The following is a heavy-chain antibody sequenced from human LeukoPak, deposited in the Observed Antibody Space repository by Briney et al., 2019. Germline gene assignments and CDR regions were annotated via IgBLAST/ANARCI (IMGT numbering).Heavy chain of an antibody. CDR3: ARDRWPIAALTGDAFDI. D-gene: IGHD6-13*01. CDR1: GYSISSGYY. CDR2: IYHSGST. V-gene: IGHV4-38-2*02. J-gene: IGHJ3*02. Sequence: SETLSLTCAVSGYSISSGYYWGWIRQPPGKGLEWIGSIYHSGSTYYNPSLKSRVTISVDTSKNQFPLKLSSVTAADTAVYYCARDRWPIAALTGDAFDIWGQGTMVTVSS.